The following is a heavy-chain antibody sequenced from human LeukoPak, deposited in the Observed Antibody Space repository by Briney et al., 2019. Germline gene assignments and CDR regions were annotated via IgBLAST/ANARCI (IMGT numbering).Heavy chain of an antibody. CDR3: ARFRAAACKNWFDP. D-gene: IGHD6-13*01. Sequence: SETLSLTCTVSGGSISSSSYYWGWIRQPPGKGLEWIGRIYYSGSTYYNTSLKSRVTISVDTSKNQFSLKLSSVAATDTAVYYGARFRAAACKNWFDPWVEATMVSVS. V-gene: IGHV4-39*01. CDR1: GGSISSSSYY. CDR2: IYYSGST. J-gene: IGHJ5*02.